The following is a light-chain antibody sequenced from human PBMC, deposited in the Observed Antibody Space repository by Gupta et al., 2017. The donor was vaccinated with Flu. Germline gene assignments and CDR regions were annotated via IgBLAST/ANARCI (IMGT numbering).Light chain of an antibody. Sequence: EVVLTQSPATLSLSPGERATLSCRASQSVGRYLAWYQQKPGQAPRLLIYDASNRATGIPARFSGSGSGTDFTLTISGLEPEDFAVYYCQQRSNWPAFGQGTRLEIK. J-gene: IGKJ5*01. CDR2: DAS. CDR3: QQRSNWPA. CDR1: QSVGRY. V-gene: IGKV3-11*01.